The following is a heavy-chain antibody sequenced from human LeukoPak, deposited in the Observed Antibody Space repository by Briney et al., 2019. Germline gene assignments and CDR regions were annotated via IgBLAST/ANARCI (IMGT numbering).Heavy chain of an antibody. CDR2: IYPGDSDT. CDR3: ARVIYSRSLSGGDLDY. J-gene: IGHJ4*02. CDR1: GYSFTSYW. D-gene: IGHD6-6*01. Sequence: GESLKISCKGSGYSFTSYWIGWVRQMPGKGLEWMGIIYPGDSDTRYSPSFQGQVTISADKSISTAYLQWSSLKASDTAMYYCARVIYSRSLSGGDLDYWGQGTLVTVSS. V-gene: IGHV5-51*01.